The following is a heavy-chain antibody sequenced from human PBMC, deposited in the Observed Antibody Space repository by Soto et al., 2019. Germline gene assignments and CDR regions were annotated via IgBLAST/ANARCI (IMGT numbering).Heavy chain of an antibody. CDR3: GGGNPKGFGGGPWFHP. CDR1: GGSISSGGYY. D-gene: IGHD3-16*01. CDR2: IYYSGST. Sequence: QVQLQESGPGLVKPSQTLSLTCTVSGGSISSGGYYWSWIRQHPGKGLEWIGYIYYSGSTYYNPSPKVRFTISENTFKNRFSPKLSYGTAGDPAVLYCGGGNPKGFGGGPWFHPGGQGTLVPLS. V-gene: IGHV4-31*03. J-gene: IGHJ5*02.